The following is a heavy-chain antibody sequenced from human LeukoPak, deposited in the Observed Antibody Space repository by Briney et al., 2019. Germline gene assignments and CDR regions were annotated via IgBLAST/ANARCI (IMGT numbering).Heavy chain of an antibody. CDR1: GFTFSSHA. J-gene: IGHJ4*02. D-gene: IGHD3-10*01. CDR2: ISSDGSYK. V-gene: IGHV3-30*04. CDR3: AKANYYGSGSRVENFDC. Sequence: GGSLRLSCAASGFTFSSHALHWVRQAPGKGLEWVAVISSDGSYKYYADSVKGRFTISRDNSKNTLYLQMNSLRAEDTAVYYCAKANYYGSGSRVENFDCWGQGTLVTVSS.